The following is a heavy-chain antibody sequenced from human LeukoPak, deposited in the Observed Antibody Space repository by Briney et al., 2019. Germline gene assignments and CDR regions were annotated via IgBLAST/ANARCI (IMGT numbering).Heavy chain of an antibody. V-gene: IGHV4-59*08. CDR1: GGSISSYY. J-gene: IGHJ4*02. CDR3: ARQNFYYGSGSFYSGFDY. Sequence: SETLSLTCTVSGGSISSYYWSWIRQPPGKGLEWIGYIYYSGSTNYNPSLKSRVTISVDTSKNQFSLKLSSVTAADTAVYYCARQNFYYGSGSFYSGFDYWGQGTQVTVSS. D-gene: IGHD3-10*01. CDR2: IYYSGST.